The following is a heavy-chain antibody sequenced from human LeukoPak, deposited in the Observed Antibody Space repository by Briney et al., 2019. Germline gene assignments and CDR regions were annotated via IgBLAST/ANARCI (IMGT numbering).Heavy chain of an antibody. Sequence: GGSLRLSCAASGFTFSSYWMSWVRQAPGKGLEWVANIKQDGSEKYYVDSVKGRFTISRDNAKNSLYLQMNSLRAEDTAVYYCARGPLSRDDYTQTGDYWGQGTLVTVSS. CDR3: ARGPLSRDDYTQTGDY. CDR1: GFTFSSYW. J-gene: IGHJ4*02. D-gene: IGHD5-24*01. CDR2: IKQDGSEK. V-gene: IGHV3-7*01.